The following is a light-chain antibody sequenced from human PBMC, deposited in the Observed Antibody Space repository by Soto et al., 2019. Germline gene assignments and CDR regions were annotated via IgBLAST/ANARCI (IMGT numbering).Light chain of an antibody. CDR3: QQYNPYSPWT. Sequence: IQMTQSPSTLSASIGDRVTITCRASQNINNWIAWYQQKPGKAPKLLISKASSLQNGVPSRFSGSGSGTDFTLTISSLQPDDFATYYCQQYNPYSPWTFGQGAKVDI. CDR2: KAS. J-gene: IGKJ1*01. V-gene: IGKV1-5*03. CDR1: QNINNW.